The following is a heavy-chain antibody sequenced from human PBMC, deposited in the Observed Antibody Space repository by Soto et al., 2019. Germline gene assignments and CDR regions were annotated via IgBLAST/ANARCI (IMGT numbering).Heavy chain of an antibody. CDR1: GFTFNTYS. Sequence: GGSLRLSCAASGFTFNTYSMNWVRPAPGKGLEWVSSISSSSSTIDYADSVKGRFTISRDNAKNSLYLQMNSLRDEDTAVYYCARSQMNDYWGQGTLVTVSS. J-gene: IGHJ4*02. CDR2: ISSSSSTI. V-gene: IGHV3-48*02. CDR3: ARSQMNDY.